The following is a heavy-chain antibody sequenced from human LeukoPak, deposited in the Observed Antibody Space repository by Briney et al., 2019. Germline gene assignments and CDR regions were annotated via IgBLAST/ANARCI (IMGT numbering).Heavy chain of an antibody. J-gene: IGHJ6*03. Sequence: ESGPALVKPTQTLTLTCTFSGFSLSTSGMCVSWIRQPPGKALEWLARIDWDDDKYYSTSLKTRLTISKDTSKNQVVLTMTNMDPVDTATYYCARIISDVAAGEDYYYYYMDVWGKGTTVTVSS. CDR2: IDWDDDK. CDR1: GFSLSTSGMC. D-gene: IGHD6-13*01. V-gene: IGHV2-70*11. CDR3: ARIISDVAAGEDYYYYYMDV.